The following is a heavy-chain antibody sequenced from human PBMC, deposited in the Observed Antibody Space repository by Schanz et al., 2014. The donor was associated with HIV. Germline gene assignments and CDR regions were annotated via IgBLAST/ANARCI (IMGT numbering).Heavy chain of an antibody. J-gene: IGHJ2*01. CDR1: GFTFSFYG. CDR3: ARESNGAFDL. CDR2: INALGTTT. Sequence: EVQLVESGGGLVQPGGSLRLSCAASGFTFSFYGMHWVRQAPGKGLVWVSRINALGTTTAYADSVKGRFAISRDNAKRTLYLQMNSLRAEESAVFYCARESNGAFDLWGRGTLVTVSS. V-gene: IGHV3-74*01.